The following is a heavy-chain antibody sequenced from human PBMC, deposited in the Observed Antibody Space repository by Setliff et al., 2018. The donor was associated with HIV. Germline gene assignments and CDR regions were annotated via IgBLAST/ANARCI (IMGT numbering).Heavy chain of an antibody. CDR1: GFTVDEYG. Sequence: PGGSLRLSCAASGFTVDEYGMSWVRQAPGKGLAWVSGINWNGGSTCYADSVKGRFTISRDNAKNSLYLQMNSLRAEDTALYYCARGISGWYAPLGYWGQGTLVTVSS. D-gene: IGHD6-19*01. CDR2: INWNGGST. CDR3: ARGISGWYAPLGY. J-gene: IGHJ4*02. V-gene: IGHV3-20*04.